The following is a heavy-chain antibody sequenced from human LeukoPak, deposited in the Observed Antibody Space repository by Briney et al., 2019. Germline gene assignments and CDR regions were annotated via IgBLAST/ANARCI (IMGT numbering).Heavy chain of an antibody. V-gene: IGHV4-61*02. CDR1: GGSISSGIYY. CDR3: AGGGC. Sequence: SETLSLTCTVSGGSISSGIYYWSWIRQPAGKGLGWIGRIYTSGSTNYSPSLKSRVTMSVDTSKNQFSLKLSSVTAADTAVYYCAGGGCWGQGTLVTVSS. D-gene: IGHD6-19*01. CDR2: IYTSGST. J-gene: IGHJ4*02.